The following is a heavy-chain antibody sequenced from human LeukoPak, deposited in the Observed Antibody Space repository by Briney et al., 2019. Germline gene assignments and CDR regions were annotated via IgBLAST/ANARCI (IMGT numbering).Heavy chain of an antibody. CDR2: TYYRSKWYN. D-gene: IGHD3-10*01. V-gene: IGHV6-1*01. CDR1: GDSVSSNSAA. CDR3: ARGESLLWFGDKRRYYYMDV. Sequence: SQTLSLTCAISGDSVSSNSAAWNWIRQSPSRGLEWLGRTYYRSKWYNDYAVSVKSRITINPDTSKNQFSLQLNSVTPEDTAVYYCARGESLLWFGDKRRYYYMDVWGKGTTVTISS. J-gene: IGHJ6*03.